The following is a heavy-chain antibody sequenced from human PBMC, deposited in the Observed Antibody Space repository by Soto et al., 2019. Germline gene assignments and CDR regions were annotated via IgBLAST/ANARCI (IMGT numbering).Heavy chain of an antibody. CDR2: IGPYNGNT. CDR1: GYTFINYA. CDR3: ARDSDLSNYAGDF. D-gene: IGHD4-4*01. Sequence: QVQLVKSGAEVRKPGASVKVSCKTSGYTFINYAFNWVRQAPGQGLEWMGWIGPYNGNTNYAQKFQGRVTMTTDTSTATAYMELRSLRSGDTAVYYCARDSDLSNYAGDFWGQGTLVTVSS. J-gene: IGHJ4*02. V-gene: IGHV1-18*01.